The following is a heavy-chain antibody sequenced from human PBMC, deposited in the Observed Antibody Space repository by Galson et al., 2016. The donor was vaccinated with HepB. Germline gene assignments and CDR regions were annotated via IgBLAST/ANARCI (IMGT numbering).Heavy chain of an antibody. D-gene: IGHD6-6*01. V-gene: IGHV3-23*01. CDR1: GFTFHIYA. J-gene: IGHJ4*02. Sequence: SLRLSCAASGFTFHIYAMNWVRRAPGKGLVWVSTISNSGDTTFYSDSARGRFTISRDNSKNMVYLQMNSLRAEDTAVYYCAKKVLAATPSMDDFDCWGQGTLVAVSS. CDR2: ISNSGDTT. CDR3: AKKVLAATPSMDDFDC.